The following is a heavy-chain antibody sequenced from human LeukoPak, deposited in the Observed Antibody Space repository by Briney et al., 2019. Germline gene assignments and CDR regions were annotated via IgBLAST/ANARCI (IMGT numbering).Heavy chain of an antibody. J-gene: IGHJ6*04. V-gene: IGHV1-24*01. CDR1: GYTLTELS. CDR3: ATNPHICGSGRLDV. Sequence: ASVKVSCKVSGYTLTELSMHWVRQAPGKGLEWMGGFDPEDGETIYAQKFQGRVTMTEDTSTDTAYMELSSLRSEDTAVYYCATNPHICGSGRLDVWGKGTTVTVSS. D-gene: IGHD3-10*01. CDR2: FDPEDGET.